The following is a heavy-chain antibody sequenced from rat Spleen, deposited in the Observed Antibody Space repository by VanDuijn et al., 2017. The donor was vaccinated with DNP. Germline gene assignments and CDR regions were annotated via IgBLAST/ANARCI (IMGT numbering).Heavy chain of an antibody. J-gene: IGHJ3*01. CDR2: ISNGGVNT. Sequence: EVQLVESGGGLVQPGRSLKLSCAASGFTFSHYYMAWVRQAPTKALEWVASISNGGVNTSYRDSVKGRFTISRDNAKDTLYLQMDSLRSEETATYYCARHYGFNYFDYWGQGTLVTVFS. CDR1: GFTFSHYY. CDR3: ARHYGFNYFDY. V-gene: IGHV5S11*01. D-gene: IGHD1-3*01.